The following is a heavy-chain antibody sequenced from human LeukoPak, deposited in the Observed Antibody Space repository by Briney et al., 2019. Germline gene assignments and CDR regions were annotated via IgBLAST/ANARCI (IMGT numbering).Heavy chain of an antibody. CDR1: GFTFSSYS. V-gene: IGHV3-48*01. CDR2: ISRSSTI. J-gene: IGHJ4*02. Sequence: GGSLRVSYAASGFTFSSYSMNSVREDPAKGLEWVSHISRSSTIYYADPMKGRFTLSRDNAKNSLYLQRNSLRAEDTAGYYCARDFKIYWGQGTLVSVSS. CDR3: ARDFKIY.